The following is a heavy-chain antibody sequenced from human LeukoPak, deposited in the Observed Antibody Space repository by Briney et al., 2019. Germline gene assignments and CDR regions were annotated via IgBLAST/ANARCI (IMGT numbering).Heavy chain of an antibody. J-gene: IGHJ6*03. CDR1: GFTFSSYS. V-gene: IGHV3-48*01. Sequence: PGGSLRLSCAGYGFTFSSYSMNWVRQAPGKGLEWVSYISSSSSTIYYADSVKGRFTISRDNAKNSLYLQMNSLRAEDTAVYYCASEMATKYYYYYMDVWGKGTTVTVSS. CDR2: ISSSSSTI. CDR3: ASEMATKYYYYYMDV. D-gene: IGHD5-24*01.